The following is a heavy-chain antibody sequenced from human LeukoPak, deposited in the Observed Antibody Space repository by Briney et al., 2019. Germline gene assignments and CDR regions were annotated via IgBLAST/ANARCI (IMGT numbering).Heavy chain of an antibody. CDR1: XXXXXXXX. J-gene: IGHJ6*02. D-gene: IGHD1-7*01. CDR2: IYYSGST. CDR3: ARDNWNYGSSMDV. V-gene: IGHV4-59*01. Sequence: TXXLTCTVSXXXXXXXXWSXIXQPPXXGXXWIGYIYYSGSTNYNPSLKSRVTISVDTSKNQFSLKLSSVTAADTAVYHCARDNWNYGSSMDVWGQGTTVTVSS.